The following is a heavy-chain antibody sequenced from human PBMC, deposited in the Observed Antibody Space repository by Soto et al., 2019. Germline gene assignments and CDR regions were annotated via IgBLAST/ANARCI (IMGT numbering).Heavy chain of an antibody. D-gene: IGHD1-26*01. CDR3: ARTSGTRGVFDY. CDR1: GGTFSSYA. Sequence: QVQLVQSGAEVKKPGSSVKVSCKASGGTFSSYAISWVRQAPGQGLEWMGGIIPICGTANYAQKFQGRVTITSDESTSTAYMELSCLRSEDTDVYCCARTSGTRGVFDYWGQGTLVTVSS. CDR2: IIPICGTA. V-gene: IGHV1-69*01. J-gene: IGHJ4*02.